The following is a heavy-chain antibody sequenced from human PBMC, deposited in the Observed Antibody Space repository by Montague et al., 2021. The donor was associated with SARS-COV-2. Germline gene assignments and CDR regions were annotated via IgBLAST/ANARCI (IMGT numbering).Heavy chain of an antibody. CDR1: GGSFSGYY. J-gene: IGHJ4*02. Sequence: SETLSLTCAVYGGSFSGYYWSWIRQPPGKGLEWIGEINHSGSTNYNPSLKSRVTISVDTSKNQFSLKLSPVTAADTAGYYCASVFPGLLPFGPYFDYWGQGTLVTVSS. CDR3: ASVFPGLLPFGPYFDY. CDR2: INHSGST. V-gene: IGHV4-34*01. D-gene: IGHD2-21*01.